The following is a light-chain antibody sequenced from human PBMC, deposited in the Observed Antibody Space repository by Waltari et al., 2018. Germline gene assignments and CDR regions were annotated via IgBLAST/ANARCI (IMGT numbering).Light chain of an antibody. CDR2: KDT. CDR3: QSADSTGRGYV. J-gene: IGLJ1*01. CDR1: VLSKHY. V-gene: IGLV3-25*03. Sequence: SDELTQPPSVSLSPGQPARITCFGDVLSKHYTHWYQHKPGQAPVIVIFKDTERPSGIPERISGSSSGTTATLTIRGAQAEDEADYYCQSADSTGRGYVFGTGTKVTVL.